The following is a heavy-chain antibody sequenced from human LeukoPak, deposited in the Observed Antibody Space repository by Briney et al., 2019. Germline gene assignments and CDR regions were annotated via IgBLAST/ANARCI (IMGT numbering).Heavy chain of an antibody. Sequence: ASVKVSCKASGYTFTSYAMNWVRQAPGQGLEWVGWINTNTGNPTYAQGFTGRFVFSLDTSVSTAYLQISSLKAEDTAVYYCAREFLDYYDSSGYPDYWGQGTLVTVSS. J-gene: IGHJ4*02. CDR1: GYTFTSYA. D-gene: IGHD3-22*01. V-gene: IGHV7-4-1*02. CDR2: INTNTGNP. CDR3: AREFLDYYDSSGYPDY.